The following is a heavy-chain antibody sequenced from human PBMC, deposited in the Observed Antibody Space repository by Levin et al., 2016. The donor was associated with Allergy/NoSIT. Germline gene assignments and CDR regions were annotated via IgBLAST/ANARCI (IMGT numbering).Heavy chain of an antibody. V-gene: IGHV3-64*01. CDR3: VRGALANQRWLGRAFDA. Sequence: GESLKISCAASGFTFNTYGMHWVRQAPGKGLEYVSGITNNGGSTYYVKSVKGRFSISRDNAKYTLDLQMDSLTAEDTAVYYCVRGALANQRWLGRAFDAWGQGAMVTVSS. D-gene: IGHD6-19*01. CDR1: GFTFNTYG. CDR2: ITNNGGST. J-gene: IGHJ3*01.